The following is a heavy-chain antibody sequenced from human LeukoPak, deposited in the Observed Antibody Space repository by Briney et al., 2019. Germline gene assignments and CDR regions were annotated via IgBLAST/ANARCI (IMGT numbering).Heavy chain of an antibody. D-gene: IGHD2-2*01. CDR3: ARGLGYCSSTSCTNNWFDP. CDR2: MNPNSGNT. J-gene: IGHJ5*02. Sequence: ASVKVSCKASGYTFTSYDINWVRQATGQGLEWMGWMNPNSGNTGYAQKFQGRVTITRNTSISTAYMELSSLRSEDTAVYYCARGLGYCSSTSCTNNWFDPWGQGTLVTVSS. V-gene: IGHV1-8*03. CDR1: GYTFTSYD.